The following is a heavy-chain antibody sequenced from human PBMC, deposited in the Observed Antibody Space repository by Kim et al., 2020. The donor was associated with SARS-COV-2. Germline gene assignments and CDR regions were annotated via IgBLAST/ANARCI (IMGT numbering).Heavy chain of an antibody. Sequence: WYDGSNKYYRDSVKGRFTISRDNSKNTLYLQMNSLRAEDTAVYYCASRDHWGQGTLVTVSS. V-gene: IGHV3-33*01. CDR2: WYDGSNK. CDR3: ASRDH. J-gene: IGHJ4*02.